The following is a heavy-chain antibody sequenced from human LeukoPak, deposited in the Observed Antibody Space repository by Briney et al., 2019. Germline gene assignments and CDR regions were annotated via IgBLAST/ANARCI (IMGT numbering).Heavy chain of an antibody. J-gene: IGHJ6*02. Sequence: GGSLRLSCAASGFTFSGYWMNWVRQAPGKGLEWVANIKQDGSEKYYVDSVKGRFTISRDNAKNSLYLQMNSLRAEDTAVYYCARDPGARIAAAGIPYYYYGMDVWGQGTTVTVSS. CDR2: IKQDGSEK. V-gene: IGHV3-7*01. CDR1: GFTFSGYW. CDR3: ARDPGARIAAAGIPYYYYGMDV. D-gene: IGHD6-13*01.